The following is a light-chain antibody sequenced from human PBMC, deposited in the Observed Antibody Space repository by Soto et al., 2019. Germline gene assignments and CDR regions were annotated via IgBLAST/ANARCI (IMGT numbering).Light chain of an antibody. V-gene: IGKV3-11*01. J-gene: IGKJ1*01. CDR2: QTS. CDR1: QYINTR. CDR3: HQRQSWPRT. Sequence: EIVLTQSPATLSSFPGDRVTLSCRASQYINTRLAWYQHRPGQAPRLLIYQTSLRAAGIPARFSASGSGTAFTLTISDVQPDDFALYYCHQRQSWPRTFGQGTKVDIK.